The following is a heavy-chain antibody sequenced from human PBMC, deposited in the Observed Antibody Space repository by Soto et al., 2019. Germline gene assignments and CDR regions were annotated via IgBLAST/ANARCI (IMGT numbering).Heavy chain of an antibody. J-gene: IGHJ6*02. V-gene: IGHV4-31*03. CDR3: ARELPQRQGRNMDV. CDR1: GGSMTTGDQY. Sequence: KTSETLSLTCTVTGGSMTTGDQYWTWIRHRPGEGLEWFGYINHRGSLYYNPSLESRVSMSVDTSKNQFSLNLSSVTAADTAVYYCARELPQRQGRNMDVWGQGTTVTSP. CDR2: INHRGSL. D-gene: IGHD1-1*01.